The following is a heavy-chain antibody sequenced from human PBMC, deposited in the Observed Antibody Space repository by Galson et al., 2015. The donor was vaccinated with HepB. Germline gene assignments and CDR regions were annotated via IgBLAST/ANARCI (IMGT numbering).Heavy chain of an antibody. CDR1: GGSISSYY. CDR3: ARDPIVGAADY. J-gene: IGHJ4*02. CDR2: IYYSGST. Sequence: QVQLQESGPGLVKPSETLSLTCTVSGGSISSYYWSWIRQPPGKGLEWIGYIYYSGSTYYNPSLKSRVTMSVDTSKNQFSLKLSSVTAADTAVYYCARDPIVGAADYWGQGTLVTVSS. D-gene: IGHD1-26*01. V-gene: IGHV4-59*12.